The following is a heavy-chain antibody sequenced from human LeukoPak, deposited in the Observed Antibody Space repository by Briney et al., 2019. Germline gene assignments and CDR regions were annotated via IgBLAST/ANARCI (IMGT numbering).Heavy chain of an antibody. D-gene: IGHD6-13*01. CDR3: ARVSQNIAAADLKWENWYFDL. V-gene: IGHV4-61*02. J-gene: IGHJ2*01. Sequence: SETLSLTCTVSGGSISSGSYYWSWIRQPAGKGLEWIGRIYTSGSTYYNPSLKSRVTISVDRSKNQFSLKLSSVTAADTAVYYCARVSQNIAAADLKWENWYFDLWGRGTLVTVSS. CDR2: IYTSGST. CDR1: GGSISSGSYY.